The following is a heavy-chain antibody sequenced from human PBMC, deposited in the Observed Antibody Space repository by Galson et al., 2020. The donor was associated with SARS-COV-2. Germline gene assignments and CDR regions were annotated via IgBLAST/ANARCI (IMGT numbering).Heavy chain of an antibody. CDR1: GGSFSGYY. V-gene: IGHV4-34*01. D-gene: IGHD3-3*01. CDR3: ARGSYPVAIFGITRVYYYYYMDV. J-gene: IGHJ6*03. CDR2: INHSGST. Sequence: SETLSLTCAVYGGSFSGYYWSWIRQPPGKGLEWIGEINHSGSTNYNPSLKSRVTIPVDTSKNQFSLKLSSVTAADTAVYYCARGSYPVAIFGITRVYYYYYMDVWGKGTTVTVSS.